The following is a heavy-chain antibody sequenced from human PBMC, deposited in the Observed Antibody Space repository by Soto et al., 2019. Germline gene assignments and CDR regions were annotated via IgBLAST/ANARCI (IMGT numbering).Heavy chain of an antibody. CDR1: GGSISSSSYY. V-gene: IGHV4-39*01. CDR2: IYYRGST. D-gene: IGHD3-16*01. J-gene: IGHJ6*02. CDR3: ARQGKGGGYYYGMDV. Sequence: QLQLQESGPGLVKPSETLSLTCTVSGGSISSSSYYWGWIRQPPGKGLAWIGSIYYRGSTYYNPSLKSRVTISVHTSKNQFSLTVTNVTAADTAVYYCARQGKGGGYYYGMDVWGQGTTVTVSS.